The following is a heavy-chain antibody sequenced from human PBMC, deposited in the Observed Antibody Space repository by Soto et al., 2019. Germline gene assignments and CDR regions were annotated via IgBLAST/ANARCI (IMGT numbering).Heavy chain of an antibody. CDR1: GFTFRTYT. J-gene: IGHJ6*02. CDR3: ARDRGYDAHDYYYNAMDV. CDR2: IRGFSPYT. Sequence: AGGSLRFSCVASGFTFRTYTMNWVRQAPGKGLEWVSGIRGFSPYTFYAESVKGRFTISRDNAKNSLYLQMNSLGVEDTAVYYCARDRGYDAHDYYYNAMDVWGQGTTVTVSS. D-gene: IGHD2-15*01. V-gene: IGHV3-21*01.